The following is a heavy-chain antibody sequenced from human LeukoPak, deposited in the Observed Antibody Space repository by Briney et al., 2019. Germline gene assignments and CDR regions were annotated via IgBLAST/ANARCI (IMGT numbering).Heavy chain of an antibody. J-gene: IGHJ4*02. CDR1: GGSISSSSYY. V-gene: IGHV4-39*01. CDR3: AIRKPGPLTTIAFDY. D-gene: IGHD3-22*01. CDR2: IYYSGST. Sequence: SETLSLTCTVSGGSISSSSYYWGWIRQPPGKGLEWIGSIYYSGSTYYNPSLKSRVTISVDTSKNQFSLKLSSVTAADTAVYCCAIRKPGPLTTIAFDYWGQGTLVTVSS.